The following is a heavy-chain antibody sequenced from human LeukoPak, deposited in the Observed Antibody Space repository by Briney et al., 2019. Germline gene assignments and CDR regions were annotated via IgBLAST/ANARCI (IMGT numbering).Heavy chain of an antibody. CDR1: GGSISSSSYY. CDR2: IYYSGST. D-gene: IGHD1-26*01. Sequence: SETLSLTCTVSGGSISSSSYYWGWIRQPPGKGLEWIGSIYYSGSTYNNPSLKSRVTISVDTSKNQFSLKLSSVTAADTAVYYCARLGRGGSYANSAFDIWGQGTMVTVSS. J-gene: IGHJ3*02. V-gene: IGHV4-39*01. CDR3: ARLGRGGSYANSAFDI.